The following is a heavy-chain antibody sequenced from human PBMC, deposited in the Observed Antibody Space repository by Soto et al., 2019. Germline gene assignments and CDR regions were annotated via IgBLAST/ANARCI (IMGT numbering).Heavy chain of an antibody. J-gene: IGHJ5*02. CDR3: AKGSTIFGVVTNWFDP. CDR1: GFTFSSYA. CDR2: ISGSGGST. D-gene: IGHD3-3*01. V-gene: IGHV3-23*01. Sequence: EVQLLESGGGLVQPGGSLRLSCAASGFTFSSYAMSWVRQAPGKGLEWVSAISGSGGSTYYADSVKGRFTISRDNSKNTLYLQMNSLRAEDTAVYYCAKGSTIFGVVTNWFDPWGQGTLVTVSS.